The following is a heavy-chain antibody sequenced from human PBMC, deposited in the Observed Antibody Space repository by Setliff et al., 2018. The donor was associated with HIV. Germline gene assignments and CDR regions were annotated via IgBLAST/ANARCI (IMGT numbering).Heavy chain of an antibody. Sequence: ASVKVSCKASGYTFTSYGISWVRQAPGQGLEWMGWIGVYNGNTDYAQKLQGRVTMTTDTSTSTAYMELRSLRSDDTAVYYCARDRRITIFGVVSVVPSKRTKTRSAFDYWGQGTLVTVSS. D-gene: IGHD3-3*01. J-gene: IGHJ4*02. V-gene: IGHV1-18*01. CDR1: GYTFTSYG. CDR3: ARDRRITIFGVVSVVPSKRTKTRSAFDY. CDR2: IGVYNGNT.